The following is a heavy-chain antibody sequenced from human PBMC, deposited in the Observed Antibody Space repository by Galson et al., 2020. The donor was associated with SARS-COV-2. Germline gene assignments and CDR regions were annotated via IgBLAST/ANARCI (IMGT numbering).Heavy chain of an antibody. D-gene: IGHD5-18*01. J-gene: IGHJ4*02. CDR3: ARTYRAQQLWGFDF. CDR2: IDWDDDK. V-gene: IGHV2-70*01. CDR1: GFSLSTSGMC. Sequence: SGPTLVNPTQTLTLNCTFSGFSLSTSGMCMSWIRQPPGKALEWLALIDWDDDKYYSTSLKTRLTISKDTSKNQVVLTMTNMDPVDTATYYCARTYRAQQLWGFDFWGQGTLVTVSS.